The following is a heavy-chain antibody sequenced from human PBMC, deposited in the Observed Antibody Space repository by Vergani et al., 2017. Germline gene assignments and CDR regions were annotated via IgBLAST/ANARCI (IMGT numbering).Heavy chain of an antibody. V-gene: IGHV3-21*01. CDR2: IIGSSSLR. D-gene: IGHD3/OR15-3a*01. J-gene: IGHJ4*02. CDR1: GFTFRTRT. CDR3: LRGDSRDY. Sequence: VQLVESGGGLVERGGSLRLSCEASGFTFRTRTMNWVRQAPGKGLEWISSIIGSSSLRYYADSVKGRFTISRDNARNSVYLQMNSLRVDDTAVYYCLRGDSRDYWGQGTLVTVSS.